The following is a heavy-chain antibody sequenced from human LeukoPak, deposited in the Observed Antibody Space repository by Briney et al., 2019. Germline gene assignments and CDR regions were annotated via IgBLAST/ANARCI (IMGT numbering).Heavy chain of an antibody. J-gene: IGHJ4*02. CDR3: ARSTMYYYDSSGRADY. V-gene: IGHV1-18*01. CDR2: ISAYNGNT. CDR1: GYTFTSYG. Sequence: ASVKVSCKASGYTFTSYGISWVRQAPGQGLEWMGWISAYNGNTNYAQKLQGRVTMTTDTSTSTAYMELSSLRSEDTAVYYCARSTMYYYDSSGRADYWGQGTLVTVSS. D-gene: IGHD3-22*01.